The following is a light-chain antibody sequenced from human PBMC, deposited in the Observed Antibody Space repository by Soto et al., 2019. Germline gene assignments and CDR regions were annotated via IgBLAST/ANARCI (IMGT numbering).Light chain of an antibody. V-gene: IGKV3-20*01. CDR1: QTISSY. Sequence: EIVLTQSPGTLSLSPGERATLSCRASQTISSYLAWYQHKTGQAPRLLIYDASSRTTDIPDRFSGSGSGTDLTLTISRLEPDDFAVYYCQQYLSSPPYGFGQGTKLEIK. J-gene: IGKJ2*03. CDR3: QQYLSSPPYG. CDR2: DAS.